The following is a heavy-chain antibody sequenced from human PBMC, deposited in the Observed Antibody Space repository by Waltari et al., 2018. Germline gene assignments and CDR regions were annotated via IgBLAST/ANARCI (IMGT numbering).Heavy chain of an antibody. Sequence: EVQLVEPGGGLVPPGESLSLSCAASGFTFSTHNMNWVRQAPGKGLEWVSYISSSTTTYYADYVKGRFTISRDNAKNSLYLQMNSLRAEDTALYYCARGRAGYIQDVFDIWGQGTMVSVSS. D-gene: IGHD5-12*01. V-gene: IGHV3-48*01. CDR2: ISSSTTT. CDR1: GFTFSTHN. CDR3: ARGRAGYIQDVFDI. J-gene: IGHJ3*02.